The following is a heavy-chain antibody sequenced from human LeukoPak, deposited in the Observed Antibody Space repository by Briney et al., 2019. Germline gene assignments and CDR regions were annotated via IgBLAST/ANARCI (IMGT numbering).Heavy chain of an antibody. CDR2: IYPGDSDA. CDR1: GYTFTTYW. Sequence: GESLKISCKGFGYTFTTYWIGWVRQMPGKGLEWMGIIYPGDSDARYSPSFQGQVTISADKSISTAYLQWSSLKASATAMYYCARHYGSGTYYNYFDYWGQGTLVTVSS. J-gene: IGHJ4*02. V-gene: IGHV5-51*01. CDR3: ARHYGSGTYYNYFDY. D-gene: IGHD3-10*01.